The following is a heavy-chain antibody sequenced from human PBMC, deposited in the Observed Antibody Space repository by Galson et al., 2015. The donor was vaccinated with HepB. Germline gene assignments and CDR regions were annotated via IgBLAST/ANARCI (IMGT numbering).Heavy chain of an antibody. CDR2: IRSKANSYAT. CDR3: TRLPVVAATSPDDY. Sequence: LRLSCAASGFTFSGSAMHWVRQASGKGLEWVGRIRSKANSYATAYAASVKGRFTISRDDSKNTAYLQMNSLKTEDTAVYYCTRLPVVAATSPDDYWGQGTLVTVSS. D-gene: IGHD2-15*01. V-gene: IGHV3-73*01. J-gene: IGHJ4*02. CDR1: GFTFSGSA.